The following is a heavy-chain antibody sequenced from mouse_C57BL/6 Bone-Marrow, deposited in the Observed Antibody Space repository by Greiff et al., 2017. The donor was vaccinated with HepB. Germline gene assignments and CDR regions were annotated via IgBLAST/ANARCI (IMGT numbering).Heavy chain of an antibody. CDR1: GFNIKDYY. D-gene: IGHD1-1*01. Sequence: EVQLQQSGAELVKPGASVKLSCTASGFNIKDYYMHWVKQRTEQGLEWIGRIDPEDGETKYAPKFQRKATITADTSSNTAYLQLSSLTSEDTAVYYCARSHFYYGSSLDWYFDVWGTGTTVTVSS. J-gene: IGHJ1*03. V-gene: IGHV14-2*01. CDR3: ARSHFYYGSSLDWYFDV. CDR2: IDPEDGET.